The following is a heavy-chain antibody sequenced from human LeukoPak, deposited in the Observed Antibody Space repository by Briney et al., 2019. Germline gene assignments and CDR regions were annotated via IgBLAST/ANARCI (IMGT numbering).Heavy chain of an antibody. CDR2: ISSGSSTI. J-gene: IGHJ4*02. CDR3: ARIIVGATGSDY. V-gene: IGHV3-48*01. Sequence: GSLRLSCTASGFTFSSYSMNWVRQAPGKGLEWVSYISSGSSTIYYVDSVKGRFTISRDNAKNSLYLQMNSLRAEDTAVYYCARIIVGATGSDYWGQGTLVTVSS. CDR1: GFTFSSYS. D-gene: IGHD1-26*01.